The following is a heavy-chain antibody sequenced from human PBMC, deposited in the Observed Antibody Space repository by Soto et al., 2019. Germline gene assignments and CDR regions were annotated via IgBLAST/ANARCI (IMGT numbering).Heavy chain of an antibody. Sequence: GGSLRLSCSASGFTFSSYAMHWVRQAPGKGLEYVSAISSNGGSTYYADSVKGRFTISRDNSKNTLYLQMSSLRAEDTAVYYCVKDPYHYGDYFLLWGPGTLVTVSS. CDR3: VKDPYHYGDYFLL. J-gene: IGHJ1*01. CDR2: ISSNGGST. D-gene: IGHD4-17*01. V-gene: IGHV3-64D*08. CDR1: GFTFSSYA.